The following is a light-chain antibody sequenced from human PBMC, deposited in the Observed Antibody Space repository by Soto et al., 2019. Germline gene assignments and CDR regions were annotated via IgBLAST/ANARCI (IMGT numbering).Light chain of an antibody. CDR1: SSDVGSYNV. CDR3: CSYAGSSSAYV. Sequence: QSVLTQPASVSGSPGQSITISCTGTSSDVGSYNVVSWYQQHPGKAPKLLIYEVSKRPSGVSDRFSGSKSGNTASLTISGLQAEDEADYHCCSYAGSSSAYVIGTGTKVTVL. J-gene: IGLJ1*01. V-gene: IGLV2-23*02. CDR2: EVS.